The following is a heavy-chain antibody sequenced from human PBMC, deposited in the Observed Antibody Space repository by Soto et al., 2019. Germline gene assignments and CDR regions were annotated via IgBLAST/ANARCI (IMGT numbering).Heavy chain of an antibody. Sequence: GSLRLSCAASGFTFSSYAMSWVRQAPGKGLEWVSAISGSGGSTYYADSVKGRFTISRDNSKNTLYLQMNSLRAEGTAVYYCATRIMVRGVILPPDYWGQGTLVTVSS. V-gene: IGHV3-23*01. CDR1: GFTFSSYA. J-gene: IGHJ4*02. CDR2: ISGSGGST. CDR3: ATRIMVRGVILPPDY. D-gene: IGHD3-10*01.